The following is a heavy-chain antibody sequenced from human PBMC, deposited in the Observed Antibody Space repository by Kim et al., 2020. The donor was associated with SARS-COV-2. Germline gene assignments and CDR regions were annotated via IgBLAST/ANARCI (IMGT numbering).Heavy chain of an antibody. CDR3: ARYKGGSTIRFDY. J-gene: IGHJ4*02. CDR1: GESFSGYY. V-gene: IGHV4-34*01. Sequence: SETLSLTCAVYGESFSGYYWNWIRQTPGRGLEWIGEINPNGDINYNPSLGSRVTMSVDTSKNQPSLKLNSVTAADTAVYYCARYKGGSTIRFDYWGQGT. CDR2: INPNGDI. D-gene: IGHD3-9*01.